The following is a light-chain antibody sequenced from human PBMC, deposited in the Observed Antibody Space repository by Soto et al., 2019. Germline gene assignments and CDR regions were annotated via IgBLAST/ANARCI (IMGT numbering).Light chain of an antibody. J-gene: IGKJ1*01. Sequence: EIVMTQSPATLSMSPGERATLSCRASQSVSSNLAWYQQKPGQAPRLLIYGASTRATGIPARFSGSGSGTEFTLTISSLQSKDFAVYYCQQYTNWPRTFGQGTKVDIK. CDR2: GAS. V-gene: IGKV3-15*01. CDR3: QQYTNWPRT. CDR1: QSVSSN.